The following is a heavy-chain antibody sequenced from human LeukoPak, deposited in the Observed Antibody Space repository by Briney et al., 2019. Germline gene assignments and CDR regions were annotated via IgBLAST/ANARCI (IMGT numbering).Heavy chain of an antibody. CDR2: ISSSSSYI. D-gene: IGHD3-22*01. CDR1: GFNFSSYS. J-gene: IGHJ4*02. V-gene: IGHV3-21*01. CDR3: AREKPALTYYYDSSGYYYFDY. Sequence: GGSLRLSCAASGFNFSSYSMNWVRQAPGKGLEWVSCISSSSSYIYYADSVKGRFTISRDNAKNSLYLQMNSLRAEDTAVYYCAREKPALTYYYDSSGYYYFDYWGQGTLVTVSS.